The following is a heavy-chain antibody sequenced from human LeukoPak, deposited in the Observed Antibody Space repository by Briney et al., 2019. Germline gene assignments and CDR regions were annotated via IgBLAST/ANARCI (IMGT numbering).Heavy chain of an antibody. CDR2: ISTYNGNT. D-gene: IGHD1-1*01. CDR3: AKVLYNWNDHPDDY. CDR1: GYTFTSYG. Sequence: ASVKVSCKASGYTFTSYGVSWVRQAPGQGLEWMGWISTYNGNTNCAQKFQGRVTMTTDTSTNTAYMELRSLRSDDTAVYYCAKVLYNWNDHPDDYWGQGTLVTVSS. J-gene: IGHJ4*02. V-gene: IGHV1-18*01.